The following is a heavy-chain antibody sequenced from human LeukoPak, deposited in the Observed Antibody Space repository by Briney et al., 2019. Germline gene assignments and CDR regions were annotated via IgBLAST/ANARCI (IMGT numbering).Heavy chain of an antibody. CDR2: INHSGST. Sequence: SETLSLTCVVYGGSFSGYYWSWIRQPPGKGLEWIGEINHSGSTNYNPSLKSRVTISVDTSKNQFSLKLSSVTAADTAVYYCARSDYGDSYYYYYYGMDVWGKGTTVTVSS. J-gene: IGHJ6*04. CDR1: GGSFSGYY. V-gene: IGHV4-34*01. CDR3: ARSDYGDSYYYYYYGMDV. D-gene: IGHD4-17*01.